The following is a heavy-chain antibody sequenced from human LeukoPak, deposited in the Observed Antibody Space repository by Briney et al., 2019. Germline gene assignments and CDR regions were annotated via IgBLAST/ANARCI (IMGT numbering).Heavy chain of an antibody. J-gene: IGHJ3*02. CDR3: ARYDSSGYYYELDAFDI. V-gene: IGHV4-59*01. CDR1: GGSISSYY. Sequence: SETLSLTCTVSGGSISSYYWSWIRQPPGKGLEWIGYIYYSGSTNYNPSLKSRVTISVDTSKNQFSLKLSSVTAADTAVYYCARYDSSGYYYELDAFDIWGQGTMVTVSS. CDR2: IYYSGST. D-gene: IGHD3-22*01.